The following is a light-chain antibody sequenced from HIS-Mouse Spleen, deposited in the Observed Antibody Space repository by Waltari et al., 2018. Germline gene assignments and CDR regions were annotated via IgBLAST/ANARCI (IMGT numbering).Light chain of an antibody. Sequence: SYELTQPPSVSVSPGQTARITCSGDALPKQYAYWYQQKPGQAPVLGIYKDSERPSGIPERFSGSSSGKTVTLTISGVQAEDEADYYCQSADSSGTIWVFGGGTKLTVL. CDR2: KDS. V-gene: IGLV3-25*03. CDR3: QSADSSGTIWV. CDR1: ALPKQY. J-gene: IGLJ3*02.